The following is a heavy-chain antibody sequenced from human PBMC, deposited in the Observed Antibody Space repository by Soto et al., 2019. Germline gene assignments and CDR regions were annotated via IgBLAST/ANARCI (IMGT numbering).Heavy chain of an antibody. CDR3: ARWRLGLTSFDY. J-gene: IGHJ4*02. V-gene: IGHV4-31*03. CDR2: IYYSGST. D-gene: IGHD2-8*01. Sequence: QVQLQESGPGLVKPSQTLSLTCTVSGGSISSGGYYWSWIRQHPGKGLEWIGYIYYSGSTDYNPSLKSRVTISVDTSKNQCPLKLSSVTAADTAVYYCARWRLGLTSFDYWGQGTLVTVSS. CDR1: GGSISSGGYY.